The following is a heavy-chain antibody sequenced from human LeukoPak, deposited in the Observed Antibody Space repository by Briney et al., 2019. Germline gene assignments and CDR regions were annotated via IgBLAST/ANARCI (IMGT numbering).Heavy chain of an antibody. V-gene: IGHV4-30-2*01. CDR2: IYHSGST. CDR1: GGSISSGGYS. CDR3: ARGRNYYDSSGYWYYFDY. Sequence: SSETLSLTCAVSGGSISSGGYSWSWIRQPPGKGLEWIGYIYHSGSTYYNPSLKSRVTISVDRSKNQFSLKLSSVTVADTAVYYCARGRNYYDSSGYWYYFDYWGQGTLVTVSS. D-gene: IGHD3-22*01. J-gene: IGHJ4*02.